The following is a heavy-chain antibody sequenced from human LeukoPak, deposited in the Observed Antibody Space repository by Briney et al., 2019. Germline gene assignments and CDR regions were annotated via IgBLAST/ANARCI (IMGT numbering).Heavy chain of an antibody. J-gene: IGHJ5*02. Sequence: ASVKVSCKASGYTFTGYYMHWVRQAPGQGLEWIGWINPNSGGTNYAQKFQGWVTMTRDTSISTAYMELSRLRSDDTAVYYCARDPSGSYGYNWFDPWGQGTLVTVSS. V-gene: IGHV1-2*04. CDR2: INPNSGGT. CDR1: GYTFTGYY. CDR3: ARDPSGSYGYNWFDP. D-gene: IGHD5-18*01.